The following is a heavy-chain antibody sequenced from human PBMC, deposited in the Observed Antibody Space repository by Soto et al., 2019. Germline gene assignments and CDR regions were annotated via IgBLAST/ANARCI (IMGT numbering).Heavy chain of an antibody. D-gene: IGHD5-18*01. V-gene: IGHV4-61*08. CDR2: VYYGGST. Sequence: QVQLQESGPGLVRPSETLSLTCTVSGGSVSSGDYYWTWIRQPPGKGLEWIGYVYYGGSTNYNPSLKSRVSISVETAKNQFSLRLSSVTAADTAVYYCARIPVDTYMIYWFDPWGQGNLVTVSS. CDR3: ARIPVDTYMIYWFDP. J-gene: IGHJ5*02. CDR1: GGSVSSGDYY.